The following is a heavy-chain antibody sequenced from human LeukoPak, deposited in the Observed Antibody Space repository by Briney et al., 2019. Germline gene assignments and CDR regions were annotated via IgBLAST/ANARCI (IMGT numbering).Heavy chain of an antibody. CDR1: GFTFSSYG. Sequence: PGGSLRLSCAASGFTFSSYGMHWVRQAPGKGLEWVAVISYDGSNKYYADSVKGPFTISRDNSKNTLYLQMNSLRAEDTAVYYCAWGPKYYDFWSGYSPLSYWGQGTLVTVSS. CDR3: AWGPKYYDFWSGYSPLSY. D-gene: IGHD3-3*01. V-gene: IGHV3-30*03. CDR2: ISYDGSNK. J-gene: IGHJ4*02.